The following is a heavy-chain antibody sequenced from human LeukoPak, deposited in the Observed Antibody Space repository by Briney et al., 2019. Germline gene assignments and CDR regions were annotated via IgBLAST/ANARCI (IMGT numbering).Heavy chain of an antibody. D-gene: IGHD1-26*01. Sequence: GGSLRLSCAASGFTFSSSAMTWVRQAPGKGLEWVSGIGGGGTGTHYADSVKGRFTVSRDNSRDTLYLQMNSLRAEDTALYYCAKELESWEIFEYWGQGTLVTVSS. CDR2: IGGGGTGT. CDR3: AKELESWEIFEY. J-gene: IGHJ4*02. V-gene: IGHV3-23*01. CDR1: GFTFSSSA.